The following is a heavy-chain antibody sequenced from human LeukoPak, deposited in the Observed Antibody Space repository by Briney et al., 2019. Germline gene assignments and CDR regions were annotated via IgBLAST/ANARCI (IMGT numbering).Heavy chain of an antibody. CDR2: ISGSGGNT. J-gene: IGHJ6*03. CDR3: ARVPSWKGYMDV. CDR1: GFTFSSYG. D-gene: IGHD1-1*01. Sequence: GGSLRLSCAASGFTFSSYGMSWVRQAPGEGLEWVSAISGSGGNTYYADSVRGRFAISRDNSKNTLYLQMNSLRAEDTAVYYCARVPSWKGYMDVWGKGTTVTVSS. V-gene: IGHV3-23*01.